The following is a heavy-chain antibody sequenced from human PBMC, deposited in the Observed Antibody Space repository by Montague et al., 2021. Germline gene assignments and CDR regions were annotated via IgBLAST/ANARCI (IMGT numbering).Heavy chain of an antibody. J-gene: IGHJ4*02. Sequence: LRLSCAASGFTFGSSAMSWVRQAPGKGLEWVSSIGDSGRNTYYADSVKGRFTVSRDNSKNTLYLQMNSLSPEDTAVYYCAKRMAIYKQLYYFDYWGQGALVTVSS. CDR1: GFTFGSSA. V-gene: IGHV3-23*01. CDR3: AKRMAIYKQLYYFDY. CDR2: IGDSGRNT. D-gene: IGHD5-24*01.